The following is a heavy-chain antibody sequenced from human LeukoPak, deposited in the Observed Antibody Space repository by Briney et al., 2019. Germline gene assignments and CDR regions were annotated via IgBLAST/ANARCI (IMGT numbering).Heavy chain of an antibody. CDR3: AKDPWDY. V-gene: IGHV3-9*01. CDR1: GFTFDDYA. CDR2: ISWNSGSI. Sequence: PGRSLRLSCAASGFTFDDYAMHWVRQAPGKGLEWVSGISWNSGSIGYADSVKGRFTISRDNAKNSLYLQMNSLRAEDTALYYCAKDPWDYWGQGTLVTVSS. J-gene: IGHJ4*02.